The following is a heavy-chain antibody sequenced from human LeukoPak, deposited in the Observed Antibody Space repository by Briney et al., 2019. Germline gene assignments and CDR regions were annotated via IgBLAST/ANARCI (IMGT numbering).Heavy chain of an antibody. CDR2: ISSSGSTI. CDR1: GFTFSSYE. Sequence: PGGSLRLSCAASGFTFSSYEMNWVRQAPGKGLEWVSYISSSGSTIYYADSVKGRFTISRDNAKNTLYLQMNSLRAEDTAVYYCARDWDHSSPDYWGQGTLVTVSS. D-gene: IGHD6-19*01. J-gene: IGHJ4*02. CDR3: ARDWDHSSPDY. V-gene: IGHV3-48*03.